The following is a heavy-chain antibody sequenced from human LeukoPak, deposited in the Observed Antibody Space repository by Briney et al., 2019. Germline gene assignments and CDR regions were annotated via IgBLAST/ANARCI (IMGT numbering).Heavy chain of an antibody. CDR3: ARVGKGRLNWFDP. CDR1: GYTFTSYD. J-gene: IGHJ5*02. Sequence: ASVKVSCKASGYTFTSYDINWVRQATGQGLEWMGWMNPNSGNTGYAQKFQGRVTITRNTSISTAYMELSSLRSEDTAVYCCARVGKGRLNWFDPWGQGTLVTVSS. CDR2: MNPNSGNT. D-gene: IGHD7-27*01. V-gene: IGHV1-8*03.